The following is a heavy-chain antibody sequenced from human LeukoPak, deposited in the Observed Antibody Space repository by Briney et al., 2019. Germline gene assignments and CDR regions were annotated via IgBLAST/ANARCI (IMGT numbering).Heavy chain of an antibody. CDR1: GGSFSGYY. Sequence: RTSETLSLTCAVYGGSFSGYYWSWIRQPPGKGLEWIGEINHSGSTNYSPSLKSRVTISVDTSKNQFSLKLSSVTAADTAVYYCARGRRSGYDYVWGSYRYRPEDYWGQGTLVTVSS. J-gene: IGHJ4*02. D-gene: IGHD3-16*02. CDR3: ARGRRSGYDYVWGSYRYRPEDY. CDR2: INHSGST. V-gene: IGHV4-34*01.